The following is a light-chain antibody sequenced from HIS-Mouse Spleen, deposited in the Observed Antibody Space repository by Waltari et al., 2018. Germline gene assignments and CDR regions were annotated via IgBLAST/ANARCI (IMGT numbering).Light chain of an antibody. CDR3: GTWDSSLSAWV. CDR1: SSNIGHNY. V-gene: IGLV1-51*01. CDR2: DTN. Sequence: QSVLTQPPSVSAAPGQKVTISCPGSSSNIGHNYVSWYQQLPGTAPKLLIYDTNKRPSGIPDRFAGSKSGTSATLGITGLQTGDEADYYCGTWDSSLSAWVFGGGTKLTVL. J-gene: IGLJ3*02.